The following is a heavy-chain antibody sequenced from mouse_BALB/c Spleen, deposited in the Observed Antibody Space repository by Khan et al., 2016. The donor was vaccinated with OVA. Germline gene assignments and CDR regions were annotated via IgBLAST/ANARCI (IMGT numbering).Heavy chain of an antibody. CDR2: LSSDGDYT. D-gene: IGHD4-1*01. V-gene: IGHV5-6*01. CDR1: GFTFSSYN. Sequence: EVKLVESGGDLVKPGGSLKLSCAASGFTFSSYNMSWVRQTPDKRLEWVATLSSDGDYTYFPDSVKGRFTISRDNAKNTLNLQMSSLKSEDTALYYCASHLTGSFAYWGQGTLVTVSA. CDR3: ASHLTGSFAY. J-gene: IGHJ3*01.